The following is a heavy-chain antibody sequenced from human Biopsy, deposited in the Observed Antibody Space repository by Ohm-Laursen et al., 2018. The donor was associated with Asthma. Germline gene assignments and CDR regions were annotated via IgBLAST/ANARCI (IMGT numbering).Heavy chain of an antibody. J-gene: IGHJ3*02. D-gene: IGHD3-9*01. V-gene: IGHV1-3*01. CDR1: GYTFINYA. CDR3: ARTYYDFLTGQVNDAFGI. CDR2: INAGNSNT. Sequence: ASVKVSCKASGYTFINYAIHWVRQAPGQRLEWMGWINAGNSNTKYSQKFQGRVTITRDTSASTAYMDLSSLRSEDTAVYYCARTYYDFLTGQVNDAFGIWGQGTVVTVSS.